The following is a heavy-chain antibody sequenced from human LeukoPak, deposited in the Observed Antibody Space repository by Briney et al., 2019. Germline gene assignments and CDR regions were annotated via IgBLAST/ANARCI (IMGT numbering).Heavy chain of an antibody. V-gene: IGHV1-24*01. D-gene: IGHD6-13*01. CDR1: GYTLTELS. J-gene: IGHJ4*02. Sequence: ASVKVSCKVSGYTLTELSMHWVRQAPGKGLEWMGGFGPEDGETIYAQKFQGRVTMTEDTSTDTAYMELSSLRSEDTAVYYCATDSLIAAAGTYQGFDYWGQGTLVTVSS. CDR3: ATDSLIAAAGTYQGFDY. CDR2: FGPEDGET.